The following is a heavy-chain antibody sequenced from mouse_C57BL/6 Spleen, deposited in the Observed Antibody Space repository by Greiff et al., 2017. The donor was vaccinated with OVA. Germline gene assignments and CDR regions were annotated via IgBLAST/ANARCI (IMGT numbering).Heavy chain of an antibody. V-gene: IGHV1-69*01. D-gene: IGHD6-2*01. CDR1: GYTFTSYW. CDR2: IDPSDSYT. J-gene: IGHJ4*01. CDR3: ARGSHYYAMDY. Sequence: VQLQQPGAELVMPGASVKLSCKASGYTFTSYWMHWVKQRPGQGLEWIGEIDPSDSYTNYNQKFKGKSTLTVDKSSSTAYMQLSSLTSEDSAVYYCARGSHYYAMDYWGQGTSVTVSS.